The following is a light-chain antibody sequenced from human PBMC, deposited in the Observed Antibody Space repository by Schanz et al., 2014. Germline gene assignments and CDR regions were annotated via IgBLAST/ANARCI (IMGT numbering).Light chain of an antibody. V-gene: IGLV2-11*01. CDR2: DVS. Sequence: QSALTQPRSVSGSPGQSVTVSCTGTFSDVGGYNFVSWYQQHPGKAPKLMIYDVSKRPSGVSDRFSGSKSGNTPSLTISGLQGEDEADYYCCSYAGGYLRVFGGGTKLTVL. CDR1: FSDVGGYNF. CDR3: CSYAGGYLRV. J-gene: IGLJ3*02.